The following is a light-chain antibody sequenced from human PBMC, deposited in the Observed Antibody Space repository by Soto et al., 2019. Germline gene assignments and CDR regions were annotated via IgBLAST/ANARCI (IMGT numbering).Light chain of an antibody. J-gene: IGLJ2*01. V-gene: IGLV3-21*04. CDR3: QVWDSSGDHPV. CDR2: YDT. Sequence: SYELTQPPSVSVAPGKTARISCGGNSIGSKSVHWYQQRPGQAPVLVIYYDTERPSGIPERISGSNSGDTATLTISRVEAVDESDYHCQVWDSSGDHPVFGGGTKLTV. CDR1: SIGSKS.